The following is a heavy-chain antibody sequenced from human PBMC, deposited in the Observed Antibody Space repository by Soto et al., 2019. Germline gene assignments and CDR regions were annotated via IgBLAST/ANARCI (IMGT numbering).Heavy chain of an antibody. CDR3: ARKIRSRWLGAFDI. D-gene: IGHD3-10*01. Sequence: QVQLQQWGAGLLKPSETLSLTCAVYGGSFSGYYWSWIRQPPGKGLEWIGEINHSGSTNYNPSLKSRVTISVDTSKNQFSLKLSSVTAADTAVYYCARKIRSRWLGAFDIWGQGTMDTVSS. V-gene: IGHV4-34*01. CDR2: INHSGST. CDR1: GGSFSGYY. J-gene: IGHJ3*02.